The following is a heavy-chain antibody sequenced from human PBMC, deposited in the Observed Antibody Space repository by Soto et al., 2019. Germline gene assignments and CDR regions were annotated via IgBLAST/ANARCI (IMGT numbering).Heavy chain of an antibody. J-gene: IGHJ4*02. CDR3: ARAQIGISSTLDY. V-gene: IGHV3-72*01. CDR2: IRKKPNSYTT. D-gene: IGHD2-21*01. Sequence: DVQLVESGGDLVQPGGSLRLSCATSGFTFSDHYMDWVRQAPGKGLEWLGRIRKKPNSYTTEYAASVKGRFTISRDESKNARYVQMYSLETGATAVYYCARAQIGISSTLDYWGQGTMVTVSS. CDR1: GFTFSDHY.